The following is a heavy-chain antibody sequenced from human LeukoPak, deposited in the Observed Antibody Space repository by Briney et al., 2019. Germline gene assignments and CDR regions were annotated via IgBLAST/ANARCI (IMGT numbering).Heavy chain of an antibody. Sequence: SVKVSCKASGGTFSSYTISWVRQAPGQGLEWMGRIIPILGIANYAQKFQGRVTITADKSTSTAYMELSSLRSEDTAVYYCARVMYCSGGSCYSGGFGWSDPWGQGTLVTVSS. D-gene: IGHD2-15*01. J-gene: IGHJ5*02. CDR1: GGTFSSYT. CDR3: ARVMYCSGGSCYSGGFGWSDP. CDR2: IIPILGIA. V-gene: IGHV1-69*02.